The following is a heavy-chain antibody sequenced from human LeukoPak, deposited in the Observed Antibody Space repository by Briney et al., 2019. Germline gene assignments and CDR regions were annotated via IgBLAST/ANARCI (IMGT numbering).Heavy chain of an antibody. Sequence: SETLSLTCTVSGGSISSYYWSWIRQPAGKGLEWIGRIYTSGSTNYNPPLKSRVTMSVDTPKNQFSLKLSSVTAADTAVYYCARGRLRYFDWLPISDWYFDLWGRGTLVTVSS. V-gene: IGHV4-4*07. CDR1: GGSISSYY. J-gene: IGHJ2*01. D-gene: IGHD3-9*01. CDR3: ARGRLRYFDWLPISDWYFDL. CDR2: IYTSGST.